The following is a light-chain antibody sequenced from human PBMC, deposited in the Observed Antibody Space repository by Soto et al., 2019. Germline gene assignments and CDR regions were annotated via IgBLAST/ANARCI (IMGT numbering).Light chain of an antibody. Sequence: QSALIQPASVFGSPGQSITISCTGTSSDVGGYNFVSWYQQLPGKAPKLMIYEVTSRPSGVSNRFSGSKSGNTASLTISGLQPEDEAEYYCSSYTTSSTVVFGTGTKVTVL. CDR2: EVT. CDR3: SSYTTSSTVV. J-gene: IGLJ1*01. CDR1: SSDVGGYNF. V-gene: IGLV2-14*03.